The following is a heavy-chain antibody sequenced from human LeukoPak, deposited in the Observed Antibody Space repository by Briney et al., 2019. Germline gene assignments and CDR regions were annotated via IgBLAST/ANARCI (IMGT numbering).Heavy chain of an antibody. CDR3: AKSASRYYDSSGYYDAFDI. CDR2: ISGSGGST. V-gene: IGHV3-23*01. Sequence: PGGSLRLSCAASGFTFSSYAMGWVRQAPGKGLEWVSAISGSGGSTYYADSVKGRFTISRDNSKNTLYLQMNSLRAEDTAVYYCAKSASRYYDSSGYYDAFDIWGQGTMVTVSS. D-gene: IGHD3-22*01. J-gene: IGHJ3*02. CDR1: GFTFSSYA.